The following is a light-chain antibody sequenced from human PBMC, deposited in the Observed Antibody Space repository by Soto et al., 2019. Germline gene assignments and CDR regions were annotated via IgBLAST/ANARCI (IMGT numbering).Light chain of an antibody. J-gene: IGKJ1*01. CDR1: QSVSTF. CDR2: DAS. V-gene: IGKV3-11*01. CDR3: HRYNSWPRTWT. Sequence: EVVLTQSPATLSLSPGERAALSCRASQSVSTFLAWYQQKPGQAPRLLIYDASNRATGIPARFSGSGSGTHFNLTISSLEPEDFAVYHCHRYNSWPRTWTFGQGTKVEIK.